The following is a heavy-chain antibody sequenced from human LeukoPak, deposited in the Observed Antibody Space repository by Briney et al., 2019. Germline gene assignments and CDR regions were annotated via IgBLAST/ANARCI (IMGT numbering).Heavy chain of an antibody. CDR3: ARVLVGYCSGGSCYSPEKFQY. J-gene: IGHJ1*01. CDR1: GYTFASYF. D-gene: IGHD2-15*01. Sequence: ASVKVSCKASGYTFASYFMQWVRQAPGQGLEWMGIMNPSGGSTSYAQKFQGRVTMTRDTSISTAYMELSRLRSDDTAVYYCARVLVGYCSGGSCYSPEKFQYWGQGTLVTVSS. V-gene: IGHV1-46*01. CDR2: MNPSGGST.